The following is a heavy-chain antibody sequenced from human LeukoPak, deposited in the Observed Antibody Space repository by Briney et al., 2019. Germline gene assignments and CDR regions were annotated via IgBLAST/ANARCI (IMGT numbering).Heavy chain of an antibody. CDR1: GGSISSGGYY. CDR3: ARDLYGSGSYYFDY. D-gene: IGHD3-10*01. Sequence: PSETLSLTCTVSGGSISSGGYYWSWIRQPPGKGLEWIGYIYHSGSTYYNPSLKSRVTISVDTSKNQFSLKLSSVTAADTAVYYCARDLYGSGSYYFDYWGQGTLVTVCS. J-gene: IGHJ4*02. V-gene: IGHV4-30-2*01. CDR2: IYHSGST.